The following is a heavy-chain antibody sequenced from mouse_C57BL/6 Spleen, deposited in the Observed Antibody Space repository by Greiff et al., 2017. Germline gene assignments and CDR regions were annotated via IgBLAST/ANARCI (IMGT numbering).Heavy chain of an antibody. V-gene: IGHV1-69*01. CDR3: ARGHYYVSSSYAMDY. D-gene: IGHD1-1*01. CDR1: GYTFTSYW. J-gene: IGHJ4*01. CDR2: IDPSDSYT. Sequence: QVQLQQPGAELVMPGASVKLSCKASGYTFTSYWMHWVKQRPGQGLEWIGEIDPSDSYTNSNQKFKGKSTLTVDKSSSTAYMQLISLTSEDSAFYYCARGHYYVSSSYAMDYWVQGTSVTVSS.